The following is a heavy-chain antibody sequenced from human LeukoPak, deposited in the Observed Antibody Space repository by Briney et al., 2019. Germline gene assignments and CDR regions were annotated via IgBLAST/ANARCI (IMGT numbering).Heavy chain of an antibody. CDR3: ARDQYSGSYYVNFFDY. D-gene: IGHD1-26*01. CDR1: GFTFSSYA. CDR2: ISYDGSNK. V-gene: IGHV3-30-3*01. Sequence: PGGSLRLSCAASGFTFSSYAMHWVRQAPGKGLEWVAVISYDGSNKYYADSVKGRFTISRDNSKSTLYLQMNSLRAEDTAVYYCARDQYSGSYYVNFFDYWGQGTLVTVSS. J-gene: IGHJ4*02.